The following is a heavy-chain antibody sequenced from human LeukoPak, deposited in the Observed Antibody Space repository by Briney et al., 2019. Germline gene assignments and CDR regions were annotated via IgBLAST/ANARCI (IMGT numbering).Heavy chain of an antibody. D-gene: IGHD2-21*02. CDR3: AGGQAYCGGDCYPRSDAFDI. CDR2: IYPGDSDT. V-gene: IGHV5-51*01. J-gene: IGHJ3*02. CDR1: GYSFTSYW. Sequence: GESLKISCKGSGYSFTSYWIGWVRQMPGKGLEWMGIIYPGDSDTRYSPSFQGQVTISADKSISTAYLQWSSLKASDTAMCYCAGGQAYCGGDCYPRSDAFDIWGQGTMVTVSS.